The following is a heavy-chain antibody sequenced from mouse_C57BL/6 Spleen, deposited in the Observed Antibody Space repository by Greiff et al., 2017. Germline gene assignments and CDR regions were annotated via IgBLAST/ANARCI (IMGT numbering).Heavy chain of an antibody. CDR2: IWSGGST. D-gene: IGHD2-3*01. CDR1: GFSLTSYG. Sequence: VQLVESGPGLVQPSQSLSITCTVSGFSLTSYGVHWVRQSPGKGLEWLGVIWSGGSTDYNAAFISRLSISKDNSKSQVFFKMNSLQADDTAIYYCARKGVYDGYYAMDYWGQGTSVTVCS. CDR3: ARKGVYDGYYAMDY. V-gene: IGHV2-2*01. J-gene: IGHJ4*01.